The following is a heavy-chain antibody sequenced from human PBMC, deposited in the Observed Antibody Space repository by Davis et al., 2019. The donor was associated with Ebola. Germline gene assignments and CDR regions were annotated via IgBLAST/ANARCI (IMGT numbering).Heavy chain of an antibody. CDR2: IHHGGGA. D-gene: IGHD2-21*01. Sequence: PSETLSLTCTVSGVSITTHFWSWIRQPPGKGLEWIGFIHHGGGANSNPSLKSRVTFSIDTSKSQVSLKLTSVTAADTAVYYRARDTRPCGNDCYDDTFDMWGQGTVVIVSS. CDR3: ARDTRPCGNDCYDDTFDM. V-gene: IGHV4-59*11. CDR1: GVSITTHF. J-gene: IGHJ3*02.